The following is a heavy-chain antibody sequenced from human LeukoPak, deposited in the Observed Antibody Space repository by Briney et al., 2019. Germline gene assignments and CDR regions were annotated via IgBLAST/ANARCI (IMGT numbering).Heavy chain of an antibody. CDR3: ASAGSGLY. CDR1: GFTSSSYT. CDR2: ISPSSSMM. V-gene: IGHV3-48*01. J-gene: IGHJ4*02. D-gene: IGHD6-19*01. Sequence: GGSLRLSCSASGFTSSSYTMNWIRQAPGKGLEWVSSISPSSSMMHYADSVRGRFTISRDNSKNTLDLQMNSLRVEDTAVFYCASAGSGLYWGQGTLVTVSS.